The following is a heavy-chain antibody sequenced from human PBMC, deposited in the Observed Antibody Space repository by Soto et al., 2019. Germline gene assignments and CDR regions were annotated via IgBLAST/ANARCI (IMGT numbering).Heavy chain of an antibody. CDR2: ISYDGNNK. CDR3: AKDRGAVAGTMEY. V-gene: IGHV3-30*18. CDR1: GFTFSSYG. Sequence: QVQLVESGGGVVQPGRSLRLSCAASGFTFSSYGMHCVRQAPGKGLEWVAVISYDGNNKYYADSVKGRFTISRDNSNNTLYLQMNSLRAEDTAVYYCAKDRGAVAGTMEYWGQGALVTVSS. J-gene: IGHJ4*02. D-gene: IGHD6-19*01.